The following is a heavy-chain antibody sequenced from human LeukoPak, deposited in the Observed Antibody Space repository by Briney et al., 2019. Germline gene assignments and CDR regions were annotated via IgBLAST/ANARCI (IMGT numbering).Heavy chain of an antibody. D-gene: IGHD6-13*01. Sequence: SETLSLTCTVSGGSISTTSTYWGWIRQPPGKGLEWIGSIYYSGTTYYNPSLKSRVTIFVDTSKNQFSLKLSSVTAADMATYYCARSIAGDGPTHNWFGPWGQGAPVTVSS. CDR3: ARSIAGDGPTHNWFGP. J-gene: IGHJ5*02. V-gene: IGHV4-39*01. CDR2: IYYSGTT. CDR1: GGSISTTSTY.